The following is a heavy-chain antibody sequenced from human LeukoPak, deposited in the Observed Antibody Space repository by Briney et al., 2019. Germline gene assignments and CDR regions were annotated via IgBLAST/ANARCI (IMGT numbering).Heavy chain of an antibody. V-gene: IGHV3-23*01. D-gene: IGHD1-26*01. Sequence: PGGSLRLSCAASGFTFSSYAMSWVRQAPGKGLGWVSTISGGGIGTYYADSVKGRFTISRDNSENTLYLQMNSLRAEDTAIYYCAKMGRSGTYYGIDYWGQGTLVTVSS. CDR1: GFTFSSYA. CDR2: ISGGGIGT. J-gene: IGHJ4*02. CDR3: AKMGRSGTYYGIDY.